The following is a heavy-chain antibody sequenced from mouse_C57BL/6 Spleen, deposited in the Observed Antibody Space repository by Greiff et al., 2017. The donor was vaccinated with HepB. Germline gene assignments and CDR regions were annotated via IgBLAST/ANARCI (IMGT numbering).Heavy chain of an antibody. CDR3: ARFYYGSSYAMDY. CDR1: GYTFTDYY. J-gene: IGHJ4*01. Sequence: EVKLQQSGPVLVKPGASVKMSCKASGYTFTDYYMNWVKQSHGKSLEWIGVINPYNGGTSYNQKFKGKATLTVDKSSSTAYMELNSLTSEDSAVYYCARFYYGSSYAMDYWGQGTSVTVSS. CDR2: INPYNGGT. V-gene: IGHV1-19*01. D-gene: IGHD1-1*01.